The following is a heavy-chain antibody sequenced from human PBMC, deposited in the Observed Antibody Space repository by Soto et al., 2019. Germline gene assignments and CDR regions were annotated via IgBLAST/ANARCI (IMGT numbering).Heavy chain of an antibody. J-gene: IGHJ4*02. CDR1: GYTFTSYA. CDR3: ARDYYGYGGQGSYFDY. D-gene: IGHD3-10*01. Sequence: ASVKVSCKASGYTFTSYAMHWVRQAPGQRLEWLGWINAGNGNTKYSQKFQGRVTMTRDTSASTAYMELSSLRSEDTAVYYCARDYYGYGGQGSYFDYWGQGTLATVSS. V-gene: IGHV1-3*01. CDR2: INAGNGNT.